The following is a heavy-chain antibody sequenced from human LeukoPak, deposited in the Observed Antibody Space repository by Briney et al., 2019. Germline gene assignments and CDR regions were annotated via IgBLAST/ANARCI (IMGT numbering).Heavy chain of an antibody. J-gene: IGHJ5*02. D-gene: IGHD2-2*01. Sequence: ASETLSLTCAVYGGSFSGYYWSWIRQPPGKGLEWIREINHSGSTNYNPSLKSRVTISVDTSKNQFSLKLSSVTAADTAVYYCARGYCSSNSCWFDPWGQGTLVTVSS. CDR3: ARGYCSSNSCWFDP. V-gene: IGHV4-34*01. CDR1: GGSFSGYY. CDR2: INHSGST.